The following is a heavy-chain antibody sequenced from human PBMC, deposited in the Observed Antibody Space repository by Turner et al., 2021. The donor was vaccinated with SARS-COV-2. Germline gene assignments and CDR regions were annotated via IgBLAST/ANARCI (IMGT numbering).Heavy chain of an antibody. J-gene: IGHJ6*02. Sequence: QVQLVESGGAVLQPGRSLRLSCPASAFTSSSYAMPGVRQAPGKGLEWVAVISNDGSNKYYADSVKGRFTISRDNSKTTLYLQMNSMRAEDTAVYYCAKDSGILTGYGYYYYGMDVWGQGTTVTVSS. CDR1: AFTSSSYA. CDR3: AKDSGILTGYGYYYYGMDV. D-gene: IGHD3-9*01. CDR2: ISNDGSNK. V-gene: IGHV3-30*04.